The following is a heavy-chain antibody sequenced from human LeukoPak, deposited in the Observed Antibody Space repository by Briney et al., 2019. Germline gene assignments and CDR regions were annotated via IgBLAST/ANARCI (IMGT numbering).Heavy chain of an antibody. CDR1: GGSFSGYY. CDR2: INHSGST. J-gene: IGHJ6*02. V-gene: IGHV4-34*01. Sequence: SETLSLTCAVYGGSFSGYYWSWIRQPPGKGLEWIGEINHSGSTNYNPSLKSRATISVDTSKNQFSLKLSSVTAADTAVYYCARWVEPNYHYYGMDVWGQGTTVTVSS. CDR3: ARWVEPNYHYYGMDV. D-gene: IGHD1-1*01.